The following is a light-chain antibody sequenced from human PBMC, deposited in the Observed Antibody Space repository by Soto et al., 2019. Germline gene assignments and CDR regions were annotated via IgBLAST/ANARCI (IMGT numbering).Light chain of an antibody. CDR3: QQYATSPLA. V-gene: IGKV3-20*01. J-gene: IGKJ4*01. CDR2: DAS. CDR1: QSVSSD. Sequence: EIVMTQSPATLSVSPGERATLSCRASQSVSSDLAWYEQKPGQAPRLLIYDASTRATGIPDRFSGSGSGTDFTLTISRLEPEDFAVYFCQQYATSPLAFGGGTKVDIK.